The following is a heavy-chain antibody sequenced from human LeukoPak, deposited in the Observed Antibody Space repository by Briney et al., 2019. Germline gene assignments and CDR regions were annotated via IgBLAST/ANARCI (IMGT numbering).Heavy chain of an antibody. J-gene: IGHJ3*02. CDR3: ARDTTYYDFWGVLDAFDI. V-gene: IGHV3-7*01. CDR1: GFTFSSYW. Sequence: GGSLRLSCAASGFTFSSYWMSWVRQAPGKGLEWVANIKQDGSEKYYVDSVKGRFTISRDNAKNSLYLQMNSLRAEDTAVYYCARDTTYYDFWGVLDAFDIWGQGTMVTVSS. D-gene: IGHD3-3*01. CDR2: IKQDGSEK.